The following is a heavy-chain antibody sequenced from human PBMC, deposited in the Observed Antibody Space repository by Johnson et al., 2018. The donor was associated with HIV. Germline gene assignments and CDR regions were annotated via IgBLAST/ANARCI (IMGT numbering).Heavy chain of an antibody. Sequence: QVQLVESGGGVVQPGRSLRLSCAASGFTFSSYDMHWVRQAPGKGLEWVAVIRYDGSNIHYADSVKGRFTISRDNSKNALFLQMNSLGAEDTAIYYCSDSQVIAVAGTDDAFDFWGQGTMVTVSS. D-gene: IGHD6-19*01. J-gene: IGHJ3*01. CDR1: GFTFSSYD. V-gene: IGHV3-33*08. CDR2: IRYDGSNI. CDR3: SDSQVIAVAGTDDAFDF.